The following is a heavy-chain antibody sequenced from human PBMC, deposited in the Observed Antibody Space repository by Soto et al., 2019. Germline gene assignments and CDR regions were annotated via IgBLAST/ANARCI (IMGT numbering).Heavy chain of an antibody. CDR1: GGSISSYY. J-gene: IGHJ3*02. CDR3: ARRYCSGGSCPHAYDI. CDR2: IYYSGST. D-gene: IGHD2-15*01. V-gene: IGHV4-59*01. Sequence: PSETLSLTCTVSGGSISSYYWSWIRQPPGKGLEWIGYIYYSGSTNYNPPLKSRVTISVDTSKNQFSLKLSSVTAADTAVYYCARRYCSGGSCPHAYDIWGQGTMVTISS.